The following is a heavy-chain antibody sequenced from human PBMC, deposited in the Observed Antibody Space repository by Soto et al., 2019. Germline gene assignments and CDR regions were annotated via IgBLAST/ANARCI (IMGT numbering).Heavy chain of an antibody. J-gene: IGHJ4*02. CDR1: GFTFSSYG. D-gene: IGHD2-15*01. CDR3: AREGYCSGGSCYFDY. Sequence: QVQLVESGGGVVQPGRSLRLSCAASGFTFSSYGMHWVRQAPGKGLEWVAVIWYDGSNKYYADSVKGRFTISRDNSKNTLYRQMNSLRAEDTAVYYCAREGYCSGGSCYFDYWGQGTLVTVSS. CDR2: IWYDGSNK. V-gene: IGHV3-33*01.